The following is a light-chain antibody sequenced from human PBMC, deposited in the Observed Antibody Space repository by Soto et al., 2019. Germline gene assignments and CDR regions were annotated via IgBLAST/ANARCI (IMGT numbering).Light chain of an antibody. Sequence: EIVMTQSPSTLSVSPGERATLSCRASQSVSSSYLAWYQQKPGLAPRLLVYGASIKATGMPGRFSGRGSGTEFTLTINNLQSEDFAVYYCQQYKNWPRTFGQGTKVDI. CDR1: QSVSSSY. J-gene: IGKJ1*01. CDR3: QQYKNWPRT. CDR2: GAS. V-gene: IGKV3-15*01.